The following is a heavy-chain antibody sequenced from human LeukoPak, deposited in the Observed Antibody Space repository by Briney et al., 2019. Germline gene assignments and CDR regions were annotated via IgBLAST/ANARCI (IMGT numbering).Heavy chain of an antibody. CDR1: GYSFTSYR. CDR3: AKTRDGFLSGAFDI. J-gene: IGHJ3*02. CDR2: IYPGDSDT. Sequence: GESLKISCKGSGYSFTSYRIGWVRQMPGKGLEWMGIIYPGDSDTRYSPSFQGQVTISADKSIRTAYLQWSSLKASDAAMYYCAKTRDGFLSGAFDIWGQGTMVTVSS. D-gene: IGHD5-24*01. V-gene: IGHV5-51*01.